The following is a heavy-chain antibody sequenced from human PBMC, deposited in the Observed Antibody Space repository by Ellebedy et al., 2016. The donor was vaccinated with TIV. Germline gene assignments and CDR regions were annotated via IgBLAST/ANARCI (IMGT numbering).Heavy chain of an antibody. CDR2: IYHSGST. J-gene: IGHJ5*02. D-gene: IGHD6-19*01. V-gene: IGHV4/OR15-8*01. Sequence: ESLKISCGASGFPFSSYWMSWVRQPPGKGLEWIGEIYHSGSTNYNPSLKSRVTISVDKSKNQFSLKLSSVTPADTAVYYCARLSRIAVAGTDSWGQGTLVTVSS. CDR3: ARLSRIAVAGTDS. CDR1: GFPFSSYW.